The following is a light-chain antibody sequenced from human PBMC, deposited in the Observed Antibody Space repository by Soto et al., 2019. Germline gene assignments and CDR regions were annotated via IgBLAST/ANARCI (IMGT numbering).Light chain of an antibody. J-gene: IGLJ1*01. V-gene: IGLV2-11*01. CDR3: SSYTSSSTLFV. CDR2: DVS. Sequence: QSALTQPRSVSGSPGQSVTISCTGTSSDVGGYNYVSWYQQRPGKAPKLMIYDVSKRPSGVSNRFSGSKSGNTASLTISGLQAEDEADDYCSSYTSSSTLFVFGTGTKVTVL. CDR1: SSDVGGYNY.